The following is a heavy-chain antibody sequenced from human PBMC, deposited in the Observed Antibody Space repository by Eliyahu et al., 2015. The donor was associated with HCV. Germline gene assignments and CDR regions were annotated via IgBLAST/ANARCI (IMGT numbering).Heavy chain of an antibody. D-gene: IGHD2-2*01. CDR2: IIPIFGTA. J-gene: IGHJ6*02. CDR3: ASAALGDQLLYYYYYGMDV. Sequence: QVQLVQSGAEVKKPGSSVKVSCKASGGTFSSYXISWVRQAPGQGLEWMGGIIPIFGTANYAQKFQGRVTITADKSTSTAYMELSSLRSEDTAVYYCASAALGDQLLYYYYYGMDVWGQGTTVTVSS. V-gene: IGHV1-69*06. CDR1: GGTFSSYX.